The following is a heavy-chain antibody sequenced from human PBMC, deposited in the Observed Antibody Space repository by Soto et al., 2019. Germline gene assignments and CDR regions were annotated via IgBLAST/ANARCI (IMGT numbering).Heavy chain of an antibody. CDR2: IYYSGST. J-gene: IGHJ4*02. Sequence: PSETLSPTCTVSGSSSSSYYWSWIRQPPGKGLEWIGYIYYSGSTNYNPSLKSRVTISVDTSKNQFSLKLSSVTAADTAVYYCARRYGRYLAYWGQGTLVTVSS. V-gene: IGHV4-59*08. D-gene: IGHD4-17*01. CDR1: GSSSSSYY. CDR3: ARRYGRYLAY.